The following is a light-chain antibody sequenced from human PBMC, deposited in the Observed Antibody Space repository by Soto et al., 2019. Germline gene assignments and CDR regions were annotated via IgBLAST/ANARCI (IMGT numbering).Light chain of an antibody. CDR3: QVWDSSSFYV. CDR1: NIGSKS. Sequence: SSELTQPPSVSVAPGKTARITCGGNNIGSKSVHWYQQKPGQAPVLVIYYDSDRPSGIPERFSGSNSGNTATLTISRVEAGDEADYYCQVWDSSSFYVFGTGTKVTVL. CDR2: YDS. J-gene: IGLJ1*01. V-gene: IGLV3-21*04.